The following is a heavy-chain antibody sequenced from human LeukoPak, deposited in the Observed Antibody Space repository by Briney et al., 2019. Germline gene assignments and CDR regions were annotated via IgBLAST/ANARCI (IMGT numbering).Heavy chain of an antibody. CDR2: IIPIFGTA. J-gene: IGHJ5*02. D-gene: IGHD3-10*01. CDR1: GGTFSSYA. Sequence: SVNLSCKASGGTFSSYAISWVRQAPGQGLEWMGGIIPIFGTANYAQKFQGRVTITADESTSTAYMELSSLRSEDTAVYYCAREHYYGSGSYLRPPRWFDPWGQGTLVTVSS. V-gene: IGHV1-69*13. CDR3: AREHYYGSGSYLRPPRWFDP.